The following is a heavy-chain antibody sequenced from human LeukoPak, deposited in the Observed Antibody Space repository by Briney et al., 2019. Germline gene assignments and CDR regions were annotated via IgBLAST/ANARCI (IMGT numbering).Heavy chain of an antibody. CDR1: GDSINNNNYY. J-gene: IGHJ3*02. V-gene: IGHV4-39*01. Sequence: PSETLSLTCTVSGDSINNNNYYWGWIRQPPGKGLEWIGNIYYNGRTYYSPSLKSRGTISVDTSNNQFSLRLSSVTAADTAVYYCARITDRTIIGGIMHGFDIWGQGTPVTVSS. CDR2: IYYNGRT. CDR3: ARITDRTIIGGIMHGFDI. D-gene: IGHD3-3*01.